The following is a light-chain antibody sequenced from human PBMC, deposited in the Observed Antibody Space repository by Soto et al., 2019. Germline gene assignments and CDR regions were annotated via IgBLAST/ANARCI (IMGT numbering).Light chain of an antibody. CDR2: AAS. J-gene: IGKJ1*01. CDR3: QQLNSYPPT. CDR1: QGISSY. V-gene: IGKV1-9*01. Sequence: DIQLTQSPSFLSASVGDRVTITCRASQGISSYLAWYQQKPGKAPKLLIYAASTLQSGVPSRFSGNGSGTEFTLTISSLQPEDFATYYCQQLNSYPPTFGQGTKVDIK.